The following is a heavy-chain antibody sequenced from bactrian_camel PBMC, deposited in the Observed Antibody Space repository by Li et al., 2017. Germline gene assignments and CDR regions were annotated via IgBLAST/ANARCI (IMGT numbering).Heavy chain of an antibody. CDR3: AADLLDLYCAKDEFEY. CDR2: IFSYGTDT. Sequence: HVQLVESGGGLVQPGGSLRLSCVASEYTYSTNCMGWFRQAPGKEREGVATIFSYGTDTYYADSVKGRFTASQDNAKPIWYLQMSDLNPDDSAEYYCAADLLDLYCAKDEFEYRGPGTQVTVS. CDR1: EYTYSTNC. V-gene: IGHV3S6*01. J-gene: IGHJ4*01. D-gene: IGHD3*01.